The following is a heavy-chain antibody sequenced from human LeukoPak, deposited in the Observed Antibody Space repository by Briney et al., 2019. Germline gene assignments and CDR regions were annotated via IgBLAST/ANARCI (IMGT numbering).Heavy chain of an antibody. CDR1: GYTFTSYY. CDR2: INPSGGST. V-gene: IGHV1-46*01. CDR3: ARGPRLLWFGELLRRPFKDP. J-gene: IGHJ5*02. Sequence: ASVKVSCKASGYTFTSYYMHWVRQAPGQGLEWMGIINPSGGSTSYAQKFQGRVTMTRDTSTSTVYMELSSLRSEDTAVYYCARGPRLLWFGELLRRPFKDPWGQGTLVTVSS. D-gene: IGHD3-10*01.